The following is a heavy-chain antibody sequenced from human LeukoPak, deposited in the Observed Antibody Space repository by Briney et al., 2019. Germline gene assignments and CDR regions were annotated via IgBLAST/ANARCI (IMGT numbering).Heavy chain of an antibody. V-gene: IGHV3-7*01. CDR2: INPEGSEK. CDR3: ARDLAYSRLDY. CDR1: GLTFSSSW. D-gene: IGHD5-18*01. Sequence: GGSLRLSCAVSGLTFSSSWMDWVRQAPGKGLEWVASINPEGSEKYSADSVKGRFTISRDNAENSLYLQMDSLRVEDTAFYYCARDLAYSRLDYWGQGMLVTVSS. J-gene: IGHJ4*02.